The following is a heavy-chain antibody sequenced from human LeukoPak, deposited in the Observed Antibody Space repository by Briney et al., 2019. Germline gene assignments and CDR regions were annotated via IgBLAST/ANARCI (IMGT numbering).Heavy chain of an antibody. V-gene: IGHV3-21*01. J-gene: IGHJ4*02. D-gene: IGHD5-24*01. CDR3: ARTVEGHFDF. CDR2: ISTAGNLI. Sequence: GGSLRLSXVASAFTFKTYTLNWVRQAPGKGLEWVSCISTAGNLINYADSVRGRFNISRDNAKNSLYLYMSSLTPEDTAVYYCARTVEGHFDFRGQGTLVTVSS. CDR1: AFTFKTYT.